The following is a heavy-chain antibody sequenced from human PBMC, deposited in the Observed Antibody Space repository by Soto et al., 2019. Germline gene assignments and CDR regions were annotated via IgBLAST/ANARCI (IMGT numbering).Heavy chain of an antibody. Sequence: PGESLKISCKGSVYSFTSYWIGWVRQMPGKGLEWMGIIYPGDSDTRYSPSFQGQVTISADKSISTAYLQWSSLKASDTAMYYCARRGYYYDSSGSVDYWGQGTLVTVSS. CDR2: IYPGDSDT. D-gene: IGHD3-22*01. CDR3: ARRGYYYDSSGSVDY. J-gene: IGHJ4*02. V-gene: IGHV5-51*01. CDR1: VYSFTSYW.